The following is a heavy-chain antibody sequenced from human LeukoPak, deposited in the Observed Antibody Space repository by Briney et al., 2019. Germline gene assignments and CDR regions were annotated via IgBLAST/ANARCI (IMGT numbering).Heavy chain of an antibody. Sequence: ASVKVSCKASGYTFTGYYIHWVRQAPGQGLEWMGWINPNSGATNNAQKFQGRVTVSRDTSISTAYVEVSKLGSDDTAVYYCARSGISTIPNFDYWGQGTLVTVSS. CDR1: GYTFTGYY. CDR2: INPNSGAT. V-gene: IGHV1-2*02. J-gene: IGHJ4*02. CDR3: ARSGISTIPNFDY. D-gene: IGHD3-3*01.